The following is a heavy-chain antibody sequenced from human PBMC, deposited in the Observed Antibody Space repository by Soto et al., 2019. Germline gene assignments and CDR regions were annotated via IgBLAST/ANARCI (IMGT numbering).Heavy chain of an antibody. CDR1: GGSITSGGYC. CDR2: NYYSGST. Sequence: QVPLQESGPGLVKPSQTLSLTCTVSGGSITSGGYCWTWIRQHPVKGLEWMGHNYYSGSTSYNPSPRSRVTISIDTSKNQCSLKLTSVTAADTAVYYCARDGDYFGSGSPPLLSKWGQGTLVTVSS. V-gene: IGHV4-31*03. J-gene: IGHJ4*02. CDR3: ARDGDYFGSGSPPLLSK. D-gene: IGHD3-10*01.